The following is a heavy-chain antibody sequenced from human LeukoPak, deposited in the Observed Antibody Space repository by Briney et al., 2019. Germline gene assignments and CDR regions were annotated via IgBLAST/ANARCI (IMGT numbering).Heavy chain of an antibody. V-gene: IGHV3-21*01. D-gene: IGHD2-21*02. CDR1: GFTFSSYS. J-gene: IGHJ4*02. CDR2: ISSSSSYI. Sequence: KSGRSLRLSCAASGFTFSSYSMNWVRQAPGKGLEWVSSISSSSSYIYYADSVKGRFTVSRDNAKNSLYLQMNSLRAEDTAVYYCARDSHEDCGGDCYSPYYFDYWGQGTLVTVSS. CDR3: ARDSHEDCGGDCYSPYYFDY.